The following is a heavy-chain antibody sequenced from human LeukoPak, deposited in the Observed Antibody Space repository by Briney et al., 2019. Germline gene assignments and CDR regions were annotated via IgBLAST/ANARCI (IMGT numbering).Heavy chain of an antibody. J-gene: IGHJ6*02. CDR3: ARGDYGDYGLYYYYGMDV. CDR1: GFTVSSNY. V-gene: IGHV3-53*05. CDR2: IYSGGST. Sequence: GGSLRLSCAASGFTVSSNYMSWVRQAPGKGLEWVSVIYSGGSTYYADSVKGRFTISRDNSKNTLYLQMNSLRAEDTAVYYCARGDYGDYGLYYYYGMDVWGQGTTVTVSS. D-gene: IGHD4-17*01.